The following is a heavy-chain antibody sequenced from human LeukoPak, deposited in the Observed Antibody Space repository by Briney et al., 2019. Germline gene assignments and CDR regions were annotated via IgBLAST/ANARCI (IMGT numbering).Heavy chain of an antibody. D-gene: IGHD5-12*01. Sequence: GGSLRLCCAASGFTFSNYWMTWVRQAPGKGLEWVAHINQDGSEEHYMDSVKARFTISRDNAKNSLSLQMNSLRAEDTAVYYCVRDGGVSGYDLLDYWGQGTLVTVSS. J-gene: IGHJ4*02. CDR1: GFTFSNYW. V-gene: IGHV3-7*01. CDR3: VRDGGVSGYDLLDY. CDR2: INQDGSEE.